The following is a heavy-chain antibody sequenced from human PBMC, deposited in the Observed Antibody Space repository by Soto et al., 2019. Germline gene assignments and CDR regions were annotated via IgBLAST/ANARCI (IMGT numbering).Heavy chain of an antibody. D-gene: IGHD3-10*01. CDR1: GYTFTSYA. Sequence: GASVKVSCKASGYTFTSYAMHWVRQAPGQRLEWMGWINAGNGNTKYSQKFQGRVTITRDTSASTAYMELSSPRSEDTAVYYCATEYYYGSGSHTFDYWGQGTLVTVSS. V-gene: IGHV1-3*01. CDR2: INAGNGNT. J-gene: IGHJ4*02. CDR3: ATEYYYGSGSHTFDY.